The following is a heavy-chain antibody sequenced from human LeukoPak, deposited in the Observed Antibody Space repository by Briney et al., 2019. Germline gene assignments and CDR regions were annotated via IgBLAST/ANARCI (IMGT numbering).Heavy chain of an antibody. CDR3: ARAGRELLDAFDI. CDR1: GFTFSSYA. V-gene: IGHV3-30-3*01. J-gene: IGHJ3*02. CDR2: ISYDGSNK. Sequence: GGSLRLSCAASGFTFSSYAMHWVRLASGKGLEWVAVISYDGSNKYYADSVKGRFTISRDNSKNTLYLQMNSLRAEDTAVYYCARAGRELLDAFDIWGQGTMVTVSS. D-gene: IGHD1-26*01.